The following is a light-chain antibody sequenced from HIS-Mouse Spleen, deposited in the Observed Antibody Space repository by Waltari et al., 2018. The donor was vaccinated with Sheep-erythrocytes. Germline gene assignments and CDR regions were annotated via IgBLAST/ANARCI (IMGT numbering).Light chain of an antibody. CDR2: QDS. CDR3: QAWDSSTYV. Sequence: SYELTQPPSVSVSPGQTASITCSGAQLGDKYACWYQQKPGQSPVLVIYQDSKRPSGIPERFSGSNSGNTATLTISGTQAMDEADYYGQAWDSSTYVFGTGTKVTVL. V-gene: IGLV3-1*01. CDR1: QLGDKY. J-gene: IGLJ1*01.